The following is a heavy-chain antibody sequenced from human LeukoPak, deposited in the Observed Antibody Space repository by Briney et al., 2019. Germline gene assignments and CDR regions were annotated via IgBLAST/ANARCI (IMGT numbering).Heavy chain of an antibody. CDR3: ARESGGRSYYYGMDV. D-gene: IGHD1-26*01. CDR2: IYYSGST. V-gene: IGHV4-59*01. J-gene: IGHJ6*02. Sequence: SETLSLTCTVSGGSISSYYWSWIRQPPGKGLEWIGYIYYSGSTNYNPSLKSRVTISVDTSKNQSSLKLSSVTAADTAEYYCARESGGRSYYYGMDVWGQGTTVTVSS. CDR1: GGSISSYY.